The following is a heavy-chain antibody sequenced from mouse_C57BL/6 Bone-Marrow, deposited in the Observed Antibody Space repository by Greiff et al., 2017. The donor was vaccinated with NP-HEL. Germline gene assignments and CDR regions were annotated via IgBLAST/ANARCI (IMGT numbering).Heavy chain of an antibody. CDR3: ARRHYYGSSYDY. D-gene: IGHD1-1*01. J-gene: IGHJ2*01. Sequence: QVQLQQSGAELARPGASVKLSCKASGYTFTSYGISWVKQRTGQGLEWIGEIYPRSGNTYYNEKFKGKATLTADKSSSTAYMELRCLTSEDSAVYFCARRHYYGSSYDYWGQGTTLTVSS. CDR1: GYTFTSYG. V-gene: IGHV1-81*01. CDR2: IYPRSGNT.